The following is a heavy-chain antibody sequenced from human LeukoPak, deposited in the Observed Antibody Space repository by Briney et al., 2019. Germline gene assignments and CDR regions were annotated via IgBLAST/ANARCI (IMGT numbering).Heavy chain of an antibody. CDR1: GGSFSGYY. D-gene: IGHD6-19*01. CDR2: IYYSGST. V-gene: IGHV4-59*01. CDR3: ARDRGSSGWRGVPTFDY. Sequence: SETLSLTCAVYGGSFSGYYWSWIRQPPGKGLEWIGYIYYSGSTNYNPSLKSRVTISVDTSKNQFSLKLSSVTAADTAVYYCARDRGSSGWRGVPTFDYWGQGTLVTVSS. J-gene: IGHJ4*02.